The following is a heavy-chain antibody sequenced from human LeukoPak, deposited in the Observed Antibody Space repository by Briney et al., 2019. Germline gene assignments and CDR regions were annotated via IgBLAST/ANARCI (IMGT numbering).Heavy chain of an antibody. CDR2: MHPNSGNT. J-gene: IGHJ4*02. V-gene: IGHV1-8*01. CDR1: GYTFTGYD. CDR3: ARFSSSNWYYFDY. Sequence: ASVKVSCEASGYTFTGYDINWVRQATGQGLEWMGWMHPNSGNTGYAQKFQDRVTMTRNTSISTAYMELSSLRSEDTAVYYCARFSSSNWYYFDYWGQGALVTVSS. D-gene: IGHD6-13*01.